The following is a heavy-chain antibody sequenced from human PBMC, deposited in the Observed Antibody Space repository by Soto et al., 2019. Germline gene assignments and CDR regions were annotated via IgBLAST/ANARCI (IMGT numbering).Heavy chain of an antibody. CDR1: GGSSSSSSYY. CDR2: IYYSGST. D-gene: IGHD3-10*01. J-gene: IGHJ6*02. V-gene: IGHV4-39*01. Sequence: SETLSLTCTVSGGSSSSSSYYWGWIRQPPGKGLEWIGSIYYSGSTYYNPSLKSRVTISVDTSKNQFSLKLSSVTAADTAVYYCVVYWFGRYYYYYYGMDVWGQGTTVTVS. CDR3: VVYWFGRYYYYYYGMDV.